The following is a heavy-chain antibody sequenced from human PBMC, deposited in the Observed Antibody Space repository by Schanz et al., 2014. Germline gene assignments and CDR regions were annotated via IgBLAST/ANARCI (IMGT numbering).Heavy chain of an antibody. D-gene: IGHD3-10*01. CDR3: ARDGGEVVRGVIEGVNHYYYGMDV. V-gene: IGHV1-69*04. J-gene: IGHJ6*02. CDR2: IIPIHGIV. Sequence: QVQLVQSGAEVKKPGSSMKVSCKASGGTFSTYPINWLRQAPGQGLEWMGRIIPIHGIVNYAQRFQDRVRITADKSTSTAYMELSSLRSDDTAVYYCARDGGEVVRGVIEGVNHYYYGMDVWGQGTTXTVSS. CDR1: GGTFSTYP.